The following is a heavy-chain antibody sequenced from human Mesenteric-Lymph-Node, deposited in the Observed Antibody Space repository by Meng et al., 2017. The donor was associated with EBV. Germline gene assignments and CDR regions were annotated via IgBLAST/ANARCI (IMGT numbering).Heavy chain of an antibody. V-gene: IGHV4-34*01. CDR1: GGSFNDYS. J-gene: IGHJ4*02. Sequence: QVHLQQCGAGVLTPSGTLSPTCCVYGGSFNDYSWTWIPQPPGKGLEWIGEIDHSGSNNYNPSLKSRVTMAVDTSKNQFSLKLASVTAADTAVYYCARVDYTKSLPFDYWGRGTLVTVSS. CDR3: ARVDYTKSLPFDY. CDR2: IDHSGSN. D-gene: IGHD2-2*02.